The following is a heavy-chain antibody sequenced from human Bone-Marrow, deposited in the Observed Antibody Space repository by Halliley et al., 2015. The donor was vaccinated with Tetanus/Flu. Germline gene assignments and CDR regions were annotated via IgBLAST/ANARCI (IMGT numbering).Heavy chain of an antibody. J-gene: IGHJ6*02. CDR3: ARSLWSGYYGDLSDYYGMDV. Sequence: GNKEYYGDSVKGRFTISRDNSKSTMYLEMNSLRGEDTAVYYCARSLWSGYYGDLSDYYGMDVWGLGTTVTVSS. CDR2: GNKE. D-gene: IGHD3-3*01. V-gene: IGHV3-30*03.